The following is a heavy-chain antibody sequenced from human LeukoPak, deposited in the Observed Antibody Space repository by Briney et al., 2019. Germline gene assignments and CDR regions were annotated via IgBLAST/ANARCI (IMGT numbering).Heavy chain of an antibody. CDR2: IYYSGST. J-gene: IGHJ6*02. Sequence: SETLSLTCTVAGGSISSYYWSWIRQPPGKGLEWIGYIYYSGSTNYNPSLKSRVTISVDTSKNQFSLKLSSVTAADTAVYYCASYGMDVWGQGTTVTVSS. CDR1: GGSISSYY. CDR3: ASYGMDV. V-gene: IGHV4-59*01.